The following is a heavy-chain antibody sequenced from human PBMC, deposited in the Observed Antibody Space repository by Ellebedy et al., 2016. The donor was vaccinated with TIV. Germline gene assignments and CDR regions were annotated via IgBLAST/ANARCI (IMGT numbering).Heavy chain of an antibody. V-gene: IGHV3-53*01. CDR1: GFTVSSNY. J-gene: IGHJ4*02. D-gene: IGHD3-3*01. CDR3: ARVTLPYYDEGGFDY. CDR2: IYSGGST. Sequence: GESLKISCAASGFTVSSNYMSWVRQAPGKGLEWVSVIYSGGSTYYADSVKGRFTISRDNSKNTLYLQMNSLRAEDTAVYYCARVTLPYYDEGGFDYWGQGTLVTVSS.